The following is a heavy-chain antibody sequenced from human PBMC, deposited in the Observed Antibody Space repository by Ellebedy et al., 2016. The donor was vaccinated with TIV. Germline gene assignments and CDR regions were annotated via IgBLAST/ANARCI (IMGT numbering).Heavy chain of an antibody. CDR2: ISYDGSNK. CDR3: GRDDRYGLDV. Sequence: PGESLKISCAASGFTFSTYVMHWVRQAPGKGLEWVAVISYDGSNKYYADSVKGRFTISRDNAKDTVYLQMNSLRAEDTAVYYCGRDDRYGLDVWGQGTTVIVSS. J-gene: IGHJ6*02. CDR1: GFTFSTYV. V-gene: IGHV3-30-3*01.